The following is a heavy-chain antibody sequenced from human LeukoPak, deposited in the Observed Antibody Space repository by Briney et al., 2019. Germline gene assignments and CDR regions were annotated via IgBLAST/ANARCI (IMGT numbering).Heavy chain of an antibody. J-gene: IGHJ3*02. V-gene: IGHV3-43*02. CDR1: GFIVDDYA. CDR3: AKDILSEQWHDAFDI. D-gene: IGHD6-19*01. Sequence: GGSLRLSCAASGFIVDDYAMYWVPQAPGRGLEWVSLISGDGGSTYYADSVKGRFTISRDNSKNSLFLQMNSLRTEDTALYYCAKDILSEQWHDAFDIWGQGTMVTVSS. CDR2: ISGDGGST.